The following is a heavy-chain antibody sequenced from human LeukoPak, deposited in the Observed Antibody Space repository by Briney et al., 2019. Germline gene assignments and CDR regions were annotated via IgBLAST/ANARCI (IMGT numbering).Heavy chain of an antibody. CDR2: ISSSSSYI. CDR3: ARDSGHRTVDY. D-gene: IGHD1-14*01. CDR1: GLTFSSYS. Sequence: GGSLSLSCAASGLTFSSYSMNWVRQAPGQGLEWVSSISSSSSYIYYADSVKGRFTISRDNAKNSLYLQMERLRAEDTAVYYCARDSGHRTVDYWGQGTLVNVSS. V-gene: IGHV3-21*01. J-gene: IGHJ4*02.